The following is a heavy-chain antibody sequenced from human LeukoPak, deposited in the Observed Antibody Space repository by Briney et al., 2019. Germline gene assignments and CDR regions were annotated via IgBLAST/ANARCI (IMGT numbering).Heavy chain of an antibody. J-gene: IGHJ5*02. CDR1: GGSNNSYY. CDR3: ARALTYYDFWSGYSPHWFDP. D-gene: IGHD3-3*01. V-gene: IGHV4-4*09. Sequence: SETLSLTCTVSGGSNNSYYWSWIRQPPGKGLEWIGYTHPSGNTNYSPSLKSRVTISIDMSRNQFSLKLSSVTAADTAVYYCARALTYYDFWSGYSPHWFDPWGQGTLVTVSS. CDR2: THPSGNT.